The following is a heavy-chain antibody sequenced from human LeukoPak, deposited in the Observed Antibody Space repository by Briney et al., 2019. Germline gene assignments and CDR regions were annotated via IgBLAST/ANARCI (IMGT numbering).Heavy chain of an antibody. V-gene: IGHV4-39*01. J-gene: IGHJ3*02. CDR2: IYYSGST. CDR3: ASSDYGDYGDAFDI. D-gene: IGHD4-17*01. Sequence: SETLSLTCTVSGGSISSSSYYWGWIRQPPGKGLEWIGSIYYSGSTYYNPSLKRRVTISVDTSKNQFSLKLSSVTAADTAVYYCASSDYGDYGDAFDIWGQGTMVTVSS. CDR1: GGSISSSSYY.